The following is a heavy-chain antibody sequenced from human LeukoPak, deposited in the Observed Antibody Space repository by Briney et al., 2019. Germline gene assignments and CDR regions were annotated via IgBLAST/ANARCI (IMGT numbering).Heavy chain of an antibody. CDR1: GFTFSNYA. CDR2: ISGSGGST. Sequence: GGSLRLSCAASGFTFSNYAMNWVRQAPGKGLEWVSGISGSGGSTDYADSVKGRFTISRDNSKNTLYLQMNSLRAEDTAVYYCAKTPWSTSRWYFDLWGRGTLVTVSS. CDR3: AKTPWSTSRWYFDL. D-gene: IGHD5/OR15-5a*01. J-gene: IGHJ2*01. V-gene: IGHV3-23*01.